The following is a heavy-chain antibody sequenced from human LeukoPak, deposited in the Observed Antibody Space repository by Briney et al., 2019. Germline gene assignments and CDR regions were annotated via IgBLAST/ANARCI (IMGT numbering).Heavy chain of an antibody. CDR3: AKALRPFYDYYDSSGYYSDAFDI. CDR2: ISYDGSNK. D-gene: IGHD3-22*01. J-gene: IGHJ3*02. Sequence: GGSLRLSCAASGFTFGSYGMHWVRQAPGKGLEWVAVISYDGSNKYYADSVKGRFTISRDNSKNTLYLQMNSLRAEDTAVYYCAKALRPFYDYYDSSGYYSDAFDIWGQGTMVTVSS. CDR1: GFTFGSYG. V-gene: IGHV3-30*18.